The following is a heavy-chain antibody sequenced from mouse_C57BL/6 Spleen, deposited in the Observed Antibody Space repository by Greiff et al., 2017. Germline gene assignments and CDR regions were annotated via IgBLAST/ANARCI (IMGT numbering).Heavy chain of an antibody. CDR3: ARSGYYYGSSYWYFGV. J-gene: IGHJ1*03. V-gene: IGHV1-63*01. CDR2: IYPGGGYT. D-gene: IGHD1-1*01. CDR1: GYTFTNYW. Sequence: VQLQQSGAELVRPGTSVKMSCKASGYTFTNYWIGWAKQRPGHGLEWIGDIYPGGGYTNYNEKFKGKATLTVVKSSSNAYMQFSSLTSEDSAIYYCARSGYYYGSSYWYFGVRGTGTTVTVAS.